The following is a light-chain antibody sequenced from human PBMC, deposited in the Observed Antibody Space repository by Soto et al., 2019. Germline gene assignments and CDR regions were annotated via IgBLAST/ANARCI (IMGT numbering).Light chain of an antibody. CDR3: QQYSTYPYI. CDR1: QSINRW. Sequence: DIQMTQSPSRLSASVGDRVTITCRASQSINRWLAWYQQKPGKAPKLLIYKASTLESGVPSRFSGGGIGTEFSLSISSLQPDDFATYYCQQYSTYPYIFGQGTKVEIK. V-gene: IGKV1-5*03. CDR2: KAS. J-gene: IGKJ2*01.